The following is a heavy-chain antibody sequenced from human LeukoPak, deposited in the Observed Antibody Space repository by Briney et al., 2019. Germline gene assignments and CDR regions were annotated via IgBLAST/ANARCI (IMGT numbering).Heavy chain of an antibody. V-gene: IGHV3-30-3*02. CDR1: GFTFSFYA. Sequence: GGSLRLSCAASGFTFSFYAMHWVRQAPGKGLEWVAVISNDGSNKYYADSVKGRFTISRDNSKNTLYLQMNSLRAEDTAVYYCAKLGIAAAGTDYWGQGTLVTVSS. D-gene: IGHD6-13*01. J-gene: IGHJ4*02. CDR2: ISNDGSNK. CDR3: AKLGIAAAGTDY.